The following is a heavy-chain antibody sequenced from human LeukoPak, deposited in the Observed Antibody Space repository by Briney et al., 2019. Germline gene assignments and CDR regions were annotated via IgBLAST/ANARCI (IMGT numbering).Heavy chain of an antibody. CDR2: ISLTSNDI. V-gene: IGHV3-21*01. Sequence: GGSLRLSCAASGFTFSSYAMNWVRQAPGKGLEWVSSISLTSNDIYYAASVRGRFIISRDNAKNLLSLQMNSLRAEDTPIYYCARGDAALQRNDALDIWGQGTMVSVSS. CDR3: ARGDAALQRNDALDI. J-gene: IGHJ3*02. CDR1: GFTFSSYA. D-gene: IGHD5-24*01.